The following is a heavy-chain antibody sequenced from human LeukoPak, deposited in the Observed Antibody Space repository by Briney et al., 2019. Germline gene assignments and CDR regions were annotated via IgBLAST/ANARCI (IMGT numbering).Heavy chain of an antibody. CDR2: ISSDGSNK. V-gene: IGHV3-30*03. J-gene: IGHJ4*02. CDR3: AGGWDFGDY. CDR1: GFTFSNYG. D-gene: IGHD1-26*01. Sequence: PGGSLRLSCVASGFTFSNYGMQWVRQAPGKGLEWVALISSDGSNKYYADPVKGRFTISRDNSKNTLYLQMDSLRTEDTALYYCAGGWDFGDYWGQGTLVTVSS.